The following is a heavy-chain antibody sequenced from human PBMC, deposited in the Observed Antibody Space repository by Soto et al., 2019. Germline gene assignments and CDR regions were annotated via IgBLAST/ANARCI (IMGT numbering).Heavy chain of an antibody. D-gene: IGHD6-13*01. J-gene: IGHJ4*02. V-gene: IGHV3-23*01. CDR3: AKADGVAFTGTRTNSFAT. CDR1: GFTFSNYV. CDR2: ISGSGGST. Sequence: EVQLLESGGGLVQPGGSLRLSCAASGFTFSNYVMNWVRQAPGKGLEWVSVISGSGGSTHYTDSVKGRFTISRDNSKNPRNLQMNSLRAEDTAVYYWAKADGVAFTGTRTNSFATWGQGPRLTV.